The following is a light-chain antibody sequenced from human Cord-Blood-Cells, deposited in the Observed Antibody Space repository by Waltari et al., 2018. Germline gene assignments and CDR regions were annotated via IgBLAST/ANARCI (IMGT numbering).Light chain of an antibody. V-gene: IGKV3-11*01. Sequence: EIVLTQSPATLSLSPGDRATLSCRASQSVSSYLAWYQQKPGQAPRLLIYDASNRATGIPARFSGSGSGTDFTLTISSLEPEDFAVYYCQQRSKYTFGQGTKLEIK. CDR1: QSVSSY. CDR2: DAS. J-gene: IGKJ2*01. CDR3: QQRSKYT.